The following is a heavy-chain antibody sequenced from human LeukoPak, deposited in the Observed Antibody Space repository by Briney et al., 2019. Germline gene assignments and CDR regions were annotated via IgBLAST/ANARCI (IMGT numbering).Heavy chain of an antibody. CDR1: GFTFSSYW. D-gene: IGHD6-19*01. CDR2: INSDGSST. CDR3: AKFSSGYYSSAWVYFDY. J-gene: IGHJ4*02. V-gene: IGHV3-74*01. Sequence: GGSLRLSCAASGFTFSSYWMHWVRQGPGKGLVWVSRINSDGSSTTYADSVKGRFTISRDNAKNTLYLQMNSLRPEDTAVYYCAKFSSGYYSSAWVYFDYWGQGTLVTVSS.